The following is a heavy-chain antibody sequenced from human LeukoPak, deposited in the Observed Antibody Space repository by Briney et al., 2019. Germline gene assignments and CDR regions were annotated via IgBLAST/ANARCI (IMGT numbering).Heavy chain of an antibody. Sequence: SETLSLTCTVSGGPISSYYWSWIRQPPGKGLEWIGYIYYTGSTNYNPSLTSRVNISVDTSKNQFSLNLTSVTAADTAVYYCARWGSIAVARFDYWGQGTLVTVSS. CDR1: GGPISSYY. CDR3: ARWGSIAVARFDY. D-gene: IGHD6-6*01. CDR2: IYYTGST. J-gene: IGHJ4*02. V-gene: IGHV4-59*01.